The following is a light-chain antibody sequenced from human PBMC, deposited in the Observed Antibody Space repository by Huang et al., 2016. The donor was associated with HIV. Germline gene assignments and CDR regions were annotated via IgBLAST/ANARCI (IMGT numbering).Light chain of an antibody. CDR2: GDS. Sequence: EVVLTQSPDTLSSSPGERVTVSCRASQSLSSSYIAWYQQRPGQAPRLLIYGDSTRATDIPDRFSGSGSGTDFTLTINRLEPADFAMYYCQQYGTSPYTFGQGTNLEIK. CDR3: QQYGTSPYT. CDR1: QSLSSSY. V-gene: IGKV3-20*01. J-gene: IGKJ2*01.